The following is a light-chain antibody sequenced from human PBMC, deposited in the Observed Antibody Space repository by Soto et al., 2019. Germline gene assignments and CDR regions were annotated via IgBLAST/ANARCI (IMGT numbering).Light chain of an antibody. CDR2: GAS. CDR3: QQYGRSRWT. J-gene: IGKJ1*01. V-gene: IGKV3-20*01. Sequence: EIVLPQSPGTLSLSPGGRATLSSRASQSVSSSYLAWYQQKPGQAPRLVIYGASSRATGIPDRFSGSGSGTDFTLTISRLEPEDFAVYYCQQYGRSRWTFGQGTKVDIK. CDR1: QSVSSSY.